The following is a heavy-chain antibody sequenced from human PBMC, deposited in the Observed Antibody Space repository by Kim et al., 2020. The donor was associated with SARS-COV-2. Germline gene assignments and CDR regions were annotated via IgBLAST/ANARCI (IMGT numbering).Heavy chain of an antibody. CDR3: ARDPACSSTSCSYFDY. J-gene: IGHJ4*02. D-gene: IGHD2-2*01. Sequence: SVNGRFTIARVNSKNTLYLQMNSLRAEDTAVYYCARDPACSSTSCSYFDYWGQGTLVTVSS. V-gene: IGHV3-30*01.